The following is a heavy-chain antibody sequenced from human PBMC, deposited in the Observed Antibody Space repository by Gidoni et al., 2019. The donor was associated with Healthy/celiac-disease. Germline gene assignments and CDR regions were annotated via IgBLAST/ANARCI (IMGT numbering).Heavy chain of an antibody. D-gene: IGHD2-15*01. Sequence: QVQLQESGPGLVKPSQTLSLTCTVSGGSISSGSYYWSWIRQPAGKGLEWIGRIYTSGSTNYNPSLKSRVTISVDTSKNQFSLKLSSVTAADTAVYYCARDVVVVVAATPHNWFDPWGQGTLVTVSS. J-gene: IGHJ5*02. CDR3: ARDVVVVVAATPHNWFDP. CDR1: GGSISSGSYY. CDR2: IYTSGST. V-gene: IGHV4-61*02.